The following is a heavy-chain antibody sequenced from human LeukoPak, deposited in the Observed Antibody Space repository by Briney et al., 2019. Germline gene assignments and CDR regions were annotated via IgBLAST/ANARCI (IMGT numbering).Heavy chain of an antibody. CDR3: ARGVLRFLERAYNWFDP. D-gene: IGHD3-3*01. Sequence: GASVKVSCKASGYTFTSYYMHWVRQAPGQGLEWMGIINPSGGSTSYAQKFQGRVTMIRDTSTSTVYMELSSLRSEDTAVYYCARGVLRFLERAYNWFDPWGQGTLVTVSS. V-gene: IGHV1-46*01. J-gene: IGHJ5*02. CDR1: GYTFTSYY. CDR2: INPSGGST.